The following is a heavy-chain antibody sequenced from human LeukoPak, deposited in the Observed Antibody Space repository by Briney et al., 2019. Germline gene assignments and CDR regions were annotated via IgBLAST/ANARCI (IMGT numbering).Heavy chain of an antibody. J-gene: IGHJ4*02. CDR3: ASRLYDSARNFDY. CDR2: IYHSGSS. D-gene: IGHD3-22*01. Sequence: PSETLSLTCAVSGGSISISKWWSWVRQPPGKGLEWVGEIYHSGSSNYNPSLKSRVTISVDKSNNQFSLKLSSVTAADTAVYYCASRLYDSARNFDYWGQGTLVTVSS. V-gene: IGHV4-4*02. CDR1: GGSISISKW.